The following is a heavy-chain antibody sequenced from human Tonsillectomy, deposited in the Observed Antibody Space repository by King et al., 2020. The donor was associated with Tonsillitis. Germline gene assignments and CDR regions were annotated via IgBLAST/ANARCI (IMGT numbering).Heavy chain of an antibody. CDR2: INPNSGGT. J-gene: IGHJ4*02. D-gene: IGHD4-17*01. CDR3: VREAYD. Sequence: VQLVQSGAEVKKPGASVKVSCKTSGYIFTDYYMHWVRQAPGQGLEWMGWINPNSGGTISAQKFQGRGTLTRDTSINTTYMELIRLTSDDTAVYYCVREAYDWGRGTLITVSS. CDR1: GYIFTDYY. V-gene: IGHV1-2*02.